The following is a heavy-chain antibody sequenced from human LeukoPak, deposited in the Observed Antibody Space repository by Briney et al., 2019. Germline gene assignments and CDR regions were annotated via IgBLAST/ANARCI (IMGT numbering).Heavy chain of an antibody. J-gene: IGHJ4*02. CDR2: ISWDGIST. CDR3: ANHCSGTDCYTN. Sequence: PGGSLRLSCVASGFTLDEYAMQWVRQAPGKGLEWVSLISWDGISTYYADSVKGRFTISRDNSKNSLYLQLNSLKTEDTALYYCANHCSGTDCYTNWGQGTLVTVSS. V-gene: IGHV3-43D*04. D-gene: IGHD2-2*02. CDR1: GFTLDEYA.